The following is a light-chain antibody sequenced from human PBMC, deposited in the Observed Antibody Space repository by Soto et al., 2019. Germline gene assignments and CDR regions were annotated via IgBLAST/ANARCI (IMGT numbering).Light chain of an antibody. J-gene: IGLJ1*01. CDR3: ASFRSGTILV. CDR1: RSDIGDSNF. V-gene: IGLV2-14*01. CDR2: EVN. Sequence: QPVPTQPASVSGSPGQSGTISCTGPRSDIGDSNFISWYQQSPGKAPRLLIYEVNNRPSGVSRRFSGSKAGNTASLTISGLLEDDEADYFCASFRSGTILVFGSGTKLTVL.